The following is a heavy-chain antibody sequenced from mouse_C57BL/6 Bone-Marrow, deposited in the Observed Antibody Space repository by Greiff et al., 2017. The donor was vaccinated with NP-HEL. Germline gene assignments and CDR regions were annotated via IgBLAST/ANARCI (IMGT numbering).Heavy chain of an antibody. CDR3: ARWNYYGSSIYYYAMDY. CDR1: GYAFSSSW. Sequence: QVQLQQSGPELVKPGASVKISCKASGYAFSSSWMNWVKQRPGKGLEWIGRIYPGDGDTNYNGKFKGKATLTADKSSSTAYMQLSSLTSEDSAVYFCARWNYYGSSIYYYAMDYWGQGTSVTVSS. J-gene: IGHJ4*01. V-gene: IGHV1-82*01. CDR2: IYPGDGDT. D-gene: IGHD1-1*01.